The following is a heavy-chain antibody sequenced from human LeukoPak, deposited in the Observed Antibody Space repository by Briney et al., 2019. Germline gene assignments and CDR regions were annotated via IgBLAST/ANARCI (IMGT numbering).Heavy chain of an antibody. V-gene: IGHV3-74*01. CDR2: MNSDGSTT. Sequence: GGSLRLSCAASGFTFSRYWMHWVRHAPGKGLVWVSRMNSDGSTTSYADPVKGRFTISRDNAKNTLYLQMNSLRAEDTAVYYCTTAYNWNGDDYWGQGTLVTVSS. D-gene: IGHD1-20*01. CDR1: GFTFSRYW. CDR3: TTAYNWNGDDY. J-gene: IGHJ4*02.